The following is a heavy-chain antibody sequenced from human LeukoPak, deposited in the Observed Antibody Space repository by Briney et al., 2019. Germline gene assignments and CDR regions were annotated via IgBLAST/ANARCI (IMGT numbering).Heavy chain of an antibody. V-gene: IGHV1-18*01. J-gene: IGHJ4*02. CDR3: ARLSYYYDSSGYYPGNDY. CDR2: ISAYNGNT. D-gene: IGHD3-22*01. Sequence: ASVKVSCTASGGTFSSYAISWVRQAPGQGLEWMGWISAYNGNTNYAQKLQGRVTMTTDTSTSTAYMELRSLRSDDTAVYYCARLSYYYDSSGYYPGNDYWGQGTLVTVSS. CDR1: GGTFSSYA.